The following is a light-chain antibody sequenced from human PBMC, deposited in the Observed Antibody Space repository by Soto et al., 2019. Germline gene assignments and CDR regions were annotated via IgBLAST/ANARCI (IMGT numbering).Light chain of an antibody. Sequence: QSVLSQPPSASGTPGQRVSISCSGGRSNIGAGYDVHWYQQLPGTAPKLLIYGNSNRPSGVPDRFSGSKSGTSASLAITGLQAEDEADYYCQSYDSSLSGYVFGTGTKLTVL. CDR1: RSNIGAGYD. V-gene: IGLV1-40*01. CDR3: QSYDSSLSGYV. CDR2: GNS. J-gene: IGLJ1*01.